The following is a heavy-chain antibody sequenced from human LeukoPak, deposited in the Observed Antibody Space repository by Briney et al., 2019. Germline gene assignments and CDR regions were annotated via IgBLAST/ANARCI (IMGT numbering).Heavy chain of an antibody. Sequence: GSLRLSCAASGFTFSSYAMSWVRQAPGKGLEWVSAMSGSGRITNYGDSVKGRFTISRDNSKNTLYLQMNSLRAEDTAVYYCAKDLYYYDSSGYQSFDYWGQGTLVTVSS. V-gene: IGHV3-23*01. CDR3: AKDLYYYDSSGYQSFDY. CDR2: MSGSGRIT. J-gene: IGHJ4*02. CDR1: GFTFSSYA. D-gene: IGHD3-22*01.